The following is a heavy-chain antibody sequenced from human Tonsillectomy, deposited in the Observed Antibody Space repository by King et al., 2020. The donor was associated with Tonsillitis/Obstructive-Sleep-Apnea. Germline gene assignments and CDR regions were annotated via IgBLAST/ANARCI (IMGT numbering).Heavy chain of an antibody. V-gene: IGHV3-20*04. CDR2: INWNGGST. Sequence: VQLVESGGGVVRPGGSLRLSCAASGFTFDDYGMSWVRQAPGKGLEWVSGINWNGGSTGYADSVKGRFTISRDNAKNSLYLQMNSLRAEDTALYYCARDDYYYDSSGYPNWFDPWGQGTLVTVSS. D-gene: IGHD3-22*01. CDR1: GFTFDDYG. J-gene: IGHJ5*02. CDR3: ARDDYYYDSSGYPNWFDP.